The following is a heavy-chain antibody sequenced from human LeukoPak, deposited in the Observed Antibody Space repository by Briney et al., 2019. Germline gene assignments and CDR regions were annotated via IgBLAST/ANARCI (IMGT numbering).Heavy chain of an antibody. CDR2: NYYSGST. CDR1: GGSISSSSYY. CDR3: ARHTLPGGATIFGVGYDPTQNWFDP. V-gene: IGHV4-39*01. Sequence: SETLSLTCTVSGGSISSSSYYWGWNRQPPGKGLEWIGSNYYSGSTYPNPTLKSRITISVDTSKNQFSLKLSSVTAADTAVYYCARHTLPGGATIFGVGYDPTQNWFDPGGQGTLVTVPS. D-gene: IGHD3-3*01. J-gene: IGHJ5*02.